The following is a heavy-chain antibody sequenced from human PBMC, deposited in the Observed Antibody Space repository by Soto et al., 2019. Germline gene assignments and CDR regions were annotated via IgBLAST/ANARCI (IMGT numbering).Heavy chain of an antibody. Sequence: QLQLQESGSGLVKPSQTLSLTCAVSGGSISSGGYSWSWIRQPPGKGLEWIGYIYHSGSTYYNPSLKSRVTISVDRSKNQFSLKLSSVTAADTAVYYCARGSAWGSSGWNYYFDYWGQGTLVTVSS. CDR2: IYHSGST. V-gene: IGHV4-30-2*01. J-gene: IGHJ4*02. CDR1: GGSISSGGYS. D-gene: IGHD6-19*01. CDR3: ARGSAWGSSGWNYYFDY.